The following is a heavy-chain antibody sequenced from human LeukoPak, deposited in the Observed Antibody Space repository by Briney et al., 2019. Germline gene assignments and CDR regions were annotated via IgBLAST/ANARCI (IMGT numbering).Heavy chain of an antibody. V-gene: IGHV3-21*05. J-gene: IGHJ4*02. CDR3: ARDTFQPGRIDC. D-gene: IGHD1-14*01. CDR1: GFTFSSYA. CDR2: INDVSGDI. Sequence: PGGSLRLSCAASGFTFSSYAMSWVRQAPGKGLEWVSYINDVSGDIHYADSVRGRFTISRDNAKNTLYLQMNSLRAEDTAVYYCARDTFQPGRIDCWGQGTLVTVSS.